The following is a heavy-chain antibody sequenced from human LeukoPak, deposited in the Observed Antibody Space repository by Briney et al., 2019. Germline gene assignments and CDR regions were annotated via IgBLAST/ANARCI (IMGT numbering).Heavy chain of an antibody. CDR3: AREIFGTGSYPYF. V-gene: IGHV3-33*01. CDR2: IWHDGSHK. CDR1: GFAFNTYA. D-gene: IGHD3-10*01. Sequence: GRSLRLSCAASGFAFNTYAMHWVRQAPGQGLEWVALIWHDGSHKFYSNSVRGQFTISRDNSKNTVSLQMNNLRPEDTAVYYYAREIFGTGSYPYFWGQGTLVTVSS. J-gene: IGHJ4*02.